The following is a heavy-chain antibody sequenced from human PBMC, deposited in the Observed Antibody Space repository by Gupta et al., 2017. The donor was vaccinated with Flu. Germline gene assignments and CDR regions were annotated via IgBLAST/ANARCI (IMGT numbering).Heavy chain of an antibody. CDR2: IRDPGGNT. CDR3: AGEDA. V-gene: IGHV3-48*03. Sequence: EVQLVESGGGLVQSGGALRLSCVASGLPVNKYEMNWVRQAPGKGLEWMSDIRDPGGNTFQAVSVNGRCILSSANASNSCYLNVGTPTTVATSGYHGAGEDA. CDR1: GLPVNKYE. J-gene: IGHJ3*01.